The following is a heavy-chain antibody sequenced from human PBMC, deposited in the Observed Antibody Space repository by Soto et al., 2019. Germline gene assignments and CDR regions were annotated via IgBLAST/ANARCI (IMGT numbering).Heavy chain of an antibody. CDR3: VKGHSHSYYYFDY. CDR1: GFTFSFCA. D-gene: IGHD1-26*01. V-gene: IGHV3-23*01. CDR2: TRGSGGDT. J-gene: IGHJ4*02. Sequence: TGGSLRLSCAASGFTFSFCAMNWVRQAPGKGLEWVSSTRGSGGDTYYADSVRGRFTISRDNSKNTLYLQMNSLRVEDTAVYYCVKGHSHSYYYFDYWGQGTLVTVSS.